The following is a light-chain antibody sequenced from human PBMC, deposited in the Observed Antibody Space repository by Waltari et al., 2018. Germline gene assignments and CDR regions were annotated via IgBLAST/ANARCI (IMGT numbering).Light chain of an antibody. J-gene: IGKJ1*01. V-gene: IGKV4-1*01. Sequence: DIVMTQSPDSLAVSLGARATINCKSSQSVLYSSNNKNYLAWYQQKPGQPPKLLIYWASTRESGVPDRFSGSGSGTDFTLTISSLQAEDVAVYYCQQYYSTLWTFGQGTKVEIK. CDR2: WAS. CDR1: QSVLYSSNNKNY. CDR3: QQYYSTLWT.